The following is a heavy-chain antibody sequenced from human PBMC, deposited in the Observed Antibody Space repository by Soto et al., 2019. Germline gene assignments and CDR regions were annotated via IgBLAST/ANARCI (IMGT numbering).Heavy chain of an antibody. CDR2: IIPISGTT. CDR1: GGTFSTHA. J-gene: IGHJ6*02. D-gene: IGHD2-15*01. V-gene: IGHV1-69*13. Sequence: ASVKVSCKASGGTFSTHAIIWVRQAPGHGLEWMGGIIPISGTTYYTQKFQGRVTITADEPTSTAFMELCSLKSDDTAVFYCARGYCSGGNCYSGMDVWGQGTMVTVSS. CDR3: ARGYCSGGNCYSGMDV.